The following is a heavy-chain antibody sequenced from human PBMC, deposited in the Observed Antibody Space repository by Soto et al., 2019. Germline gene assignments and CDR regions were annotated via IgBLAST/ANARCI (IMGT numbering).Heavy chain of an antibody. CDR2: ISYDGSNK. J-gene: IGHJ6*02. CDR3: AKVGPYSSSWYGNGEDYYYGMDV. Sequence: PGGSLRLSCASSVFTFSSYGMHWVRQAPGKGLEWVAVISYDGSNKYYADSVKGRFTISRDNSKNTLYLQMNSLRAEDTAVYYCAKVGPYSSSWYGNGEDYYYGMDVWGQGTTVTVSS. V-gene: IGHV3-30*18. D-gene: IGHD6-13*01. CDR1: VFTFSSYG.